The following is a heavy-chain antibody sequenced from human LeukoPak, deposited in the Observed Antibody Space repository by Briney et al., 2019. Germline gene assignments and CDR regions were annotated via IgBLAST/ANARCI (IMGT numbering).Heavy chain of an antibody. Sequence: GGSLRLSCAASGFTFSSYEMNWVRQAPGKGLEWVSYITSSGLTIFYADSAKGRFTISRDNANNSLYLQMNSLRAEDTAVYFCARGSIDYWGQGTLVTVSS. CDR1: GFTFSSYE. J-gene: IGHJ4*02. CDR2: ITSSGLTI. CDR3: ARGSIDY. V-gene: IGHV3-48*03.